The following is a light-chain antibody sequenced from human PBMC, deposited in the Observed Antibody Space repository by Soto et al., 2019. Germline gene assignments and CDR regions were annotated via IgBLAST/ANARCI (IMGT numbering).Light chain of an antibody. CDR3: QQRNVWPPIT. CDR2: DAS. Sequence: EVVLTQSPATLSLSPGERATLSCRASQSIRTSLAWYQQKPGQAPRLVIFDASNRANGVPARFGGSGSGTDFTLTINSLEPEDCAVDYCQQRNVWPPITFGQGTRL. V-gene: IGKV3-11*01. CDR1: QSIRTS. J-gene: IGKJ5*01.